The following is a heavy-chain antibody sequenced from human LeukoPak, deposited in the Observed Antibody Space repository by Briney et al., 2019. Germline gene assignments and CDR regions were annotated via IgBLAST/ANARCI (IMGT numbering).Heavy chain of an antibody. J-gene: IGHJ6*03. Sequence: GGSLRLSCAVSGFTFNNYGMSWVRQAPGKGLEWVSSISSGSSSIHYADSVKGRFTISRDNAENSLYLDMNNLRAEDTAIYFCARVTNYFYYMDVWGKGTTVTVSS. D-gene: IGHD3-10*01. V-gene: IGHV3-21*01. CDR3: ARVTNYFYYMDV. CDR2: ISSGSSSI. CDR1: GFTFNNYG.